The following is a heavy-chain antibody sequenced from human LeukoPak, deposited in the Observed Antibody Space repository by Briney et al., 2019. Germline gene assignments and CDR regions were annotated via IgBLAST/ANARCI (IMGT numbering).Heavy chain of an antibody. J-gene: IGHJ5*02. Sequence: ASVKVSCKASGGTFSSYAISWVRQAPGQGLEWMGGIIPIFGTANYAQKFQGRVTITADESTSTAYMELSSLRSEDTAVYYCATVRHYDLNWFDPWGQGTLVTVSS. D-gene: IGHD3-3*01. CDR1: GGTFSSYA. CDR2: IIPIFGTA. V-gene: IGHV1-69*13. CDR3: ATVRHYDLNWFDP.